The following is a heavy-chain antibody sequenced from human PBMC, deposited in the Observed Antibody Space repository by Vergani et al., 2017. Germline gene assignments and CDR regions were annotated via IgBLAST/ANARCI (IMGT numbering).Heavy chain of an antibody. J-gene: IGHJ5*02. V-gene: IGHV4-59*01. CDR2: MYHSGST. Sequence: QVRLQESGPGLVKPSETLSLTCSVSGGSMSGYYWSWIRQPPGTELEWIGYMYHSGSTNYNPSLETRVSISGDTSKNQFSLKLNSVTAADTAVYYCGRVADFYGLVSRLLDLWGQGILVTVSS. D-gene: IGHD3-10*01. CDR1: GGSMSGYY. CDR3: GRVADFYGLVSRLLDL.